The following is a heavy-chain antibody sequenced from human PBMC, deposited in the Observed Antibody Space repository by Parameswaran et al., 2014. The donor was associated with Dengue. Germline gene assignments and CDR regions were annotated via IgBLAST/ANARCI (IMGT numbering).Heavy chain of an antibody. CDR2: INPNSGGT. Sequence: PGASVKVSCKASGYTFTGYYMHWVRQAPGQGLEWMGWINPNSGGTNYAQKFQGRVTMTRDTSISTAYMELSRLRSDDTAVYYCARVSVTPYYYYYYGMDVWGQGTTVTVSS. CDR1: GYTFTGYY. J-gene: IGHJ6*02. D-gene: IGHD4-17*01. CDR3: ARVSVTPYYYYYYGMDV. V-gene: IGHV1-2*02.